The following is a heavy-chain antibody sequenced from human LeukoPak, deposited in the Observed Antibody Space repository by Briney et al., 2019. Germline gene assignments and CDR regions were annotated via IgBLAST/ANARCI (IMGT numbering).Heavy chain of an antibody. V-gene: IGHV3-53*01. CDR1: GFTVNHIY. Sequence: GGSLRLSCVASGFTVNHIYMNWVRQAPGKGLEWVSAIYSAGAANYADSVRGRLTISRDISKNTLYLQINSLRAEDTAVYYCARVPLLFWSRAYVLWGQGTLVTVSS. D-gene: IGHD3-3*01. J-gene: IGHJ4*02. CDR3: ARVPLLFWSRAYVL. CDR2: IYSAGAA.